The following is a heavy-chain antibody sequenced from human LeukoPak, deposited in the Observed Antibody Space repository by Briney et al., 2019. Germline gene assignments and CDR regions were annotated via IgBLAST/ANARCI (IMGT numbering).Heavy chain of an antibody. V-gene: IGHV4-38-2*01. Sequence: PSETLSLTCAVSGYSISSGYYWGWIRQPPGKGLEWIGSIYHSGSTYYNPSLKSRVTISVDTSKNQFSLKLSSVTAADTAAYYCARLGYCSSTSCFPWGQGTLVTVSS. CDR3: ARLGYCSSTSCFP. J-gene: IGHJ5*02. CDR2: IYHSGST. CDR1: GYSISSGYY. D-gene: IGHD2-2*01.